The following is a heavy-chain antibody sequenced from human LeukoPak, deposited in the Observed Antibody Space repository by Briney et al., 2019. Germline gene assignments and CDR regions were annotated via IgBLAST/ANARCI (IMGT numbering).Heavy chain of an antibody. Sequence: PGRSLRLSCAASGSTFSTYAMSCVRQAPGKGLEWVSSISGSGGFTYYADSVKGRFTISRDNSKNTLYLQMNSLRAEDTAVYYCAKHKGSGSYYLYSFDYWAREPWSPSPQ. D-gene: IGHD3-10*01. V-gene: IGHV3-23*01. CDR2: ISGSGGFT. J-gene: IGHJ4*02. CDR3: AKHKGSGSYYLYSFDY. CDR1: GSTFSTYA.